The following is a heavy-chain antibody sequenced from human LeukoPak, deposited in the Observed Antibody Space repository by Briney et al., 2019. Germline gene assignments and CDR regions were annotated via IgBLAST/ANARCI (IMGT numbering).Heavy chain of an antibody. V-gene: IGHV3-23*01. D-gene: IGHD3-22*01. J-gene: IGHJ4*02. CDR2: ISGSGGST. CDR1: GFTFGSYA. CDR3: AKVQEDYYDGSGYYYVSPRDFDY. Sequence: GGSLRLSCAASGFTFGSYAMSWVRQAPGKGLEWVSAISGSGGSTYYADSVKGRFTISRDNSKNTLYLQMNSLRAEDTAVYYCAKVQEDYYDGSGYYYVSPRDFDYWGQGTLVTVSS.